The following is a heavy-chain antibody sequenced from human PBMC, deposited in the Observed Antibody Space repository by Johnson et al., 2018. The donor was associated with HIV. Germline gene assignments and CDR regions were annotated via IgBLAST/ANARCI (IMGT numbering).Heavy chain of an antibody. J-gene: IGHJ3*02. V-gene: IGHV3-9*01. CDR1: GLTFRNSW. CDR3: AKDQWSSSWTNDAFDI. Sequence: VQLVESGGNLVQPGGSLRLSCAASGLTFRNSWMNWVRQTPGKGLEWVSGISWNSGSIGYADSVKGRFTISRDNAKNSLYLQMNSLRAEDTALYYCAKDQWSSSWTNDAFDIWGQGTMVTVSS. CDR2: ISWNSGSI. D-gene: IGHD6-13*01.